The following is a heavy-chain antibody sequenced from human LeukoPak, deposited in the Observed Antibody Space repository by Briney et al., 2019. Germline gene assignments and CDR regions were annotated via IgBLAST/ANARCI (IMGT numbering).Heavy chain of an antibody. D-gene: IGHD5-24*01. CDR2: IYSGSST. J-gene: IGHJ4*02. V-gene: IGHV3-53*01. Sequence: GGSLRLSCAASGLTVSSNYMSWVRQAPGKGLEWVSLIYSGSSTYYADSVKGRFTISRDNSKNTLYLQMNSLSAEDTAVYYCARTFVSGDGYKVGYFDYWGQGTLVTVSS. CDR3: ARTFVSGDGYKVGYFDY. CDR1: GLTVSSNY.